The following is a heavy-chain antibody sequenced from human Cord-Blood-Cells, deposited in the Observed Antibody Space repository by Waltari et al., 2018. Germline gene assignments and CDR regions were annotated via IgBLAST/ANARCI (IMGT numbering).Heavy chain of an antibody. Sequence: QLQLQESGPGLVKPSETLSLTCTVSGGSISSSSHYWGWIRQPPGKGLEWIGSIYYSGSTYYNPSLKSRVTISVDTSKNQFSLKLSSVTAADTAVYYCARRGYSSSSYYFDYWGQGTLVTVSS. V-gene: IGHV4-39*01. J-gene: IGHJ4*02. CDR1: GGSISSSSHY. D-gene: IGHD6-6*01. CDR2: IYYSGST. CDR3: ARRGYSSSSYYFDY.